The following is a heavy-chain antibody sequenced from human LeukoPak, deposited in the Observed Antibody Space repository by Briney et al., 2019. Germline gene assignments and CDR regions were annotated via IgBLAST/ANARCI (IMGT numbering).Heavy chain of an antibody. D-gene: IGHD3-9*01. Sequence: GGSLRLSCAASGFTFSSYAMSWVRQAPGKGLEWVSAISGSGGSTYYADSVKGRFTISRDNSKNTLYLQMNSLRAEDTAVYYCAKGPLLMEYYDILTGIKPDYWGQGTLVTVSS. CDR3: AKGPLLMEYYDILTGIKPDY. J-gene: IGHJ4*02. CDR2: ISGSGGST. V-gene: IGHV3-23*01. CDR1: GFTFSSYA.